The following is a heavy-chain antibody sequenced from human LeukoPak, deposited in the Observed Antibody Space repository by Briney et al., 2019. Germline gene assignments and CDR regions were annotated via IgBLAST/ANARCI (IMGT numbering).Heavy chain of an antibody. CDR3: ARGGVGCFDF. CDR2: ISYDGSNK. J-gene: IGHJ4*02. V-gene: IGHV3-30*03. Sequence: PGGSLRLSCAASGFTFSDYGIHWVRQAPGKGLEWVAVISYDGSNKYYADSVKGRFTISRDNSKNTLYLQMNSLRAEDTAVYYCARGGVGCFDFWGQGALVTVSS. D-gene: IGHD6-19*01. CDR1: GFTFSDYG.